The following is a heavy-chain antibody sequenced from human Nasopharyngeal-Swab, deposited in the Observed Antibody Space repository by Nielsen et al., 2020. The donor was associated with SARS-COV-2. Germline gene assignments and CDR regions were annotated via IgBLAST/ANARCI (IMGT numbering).Heavy chain of an antibody. CDR1: GLTVRSNY. CDR3: ARLRAFDI. Sequence: GGSLRLSCAASGLTVRSNYMSWVRQAPGKGLEWVSVIYSGGSTYYADSVKGRFTISRDNSKNTLYLQMNSLRAEDTAVYYCARLRAFDIWGQGTMVTVSS. CDR2: IYSGGST. V-gene: IGHV3-53*01. J-gene: IGHJ3*02.